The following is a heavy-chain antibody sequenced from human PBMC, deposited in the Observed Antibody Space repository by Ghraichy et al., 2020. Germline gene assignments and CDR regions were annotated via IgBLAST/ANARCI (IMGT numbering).Heavy chain of an antibody. J-gene: IGHJ3*02. V-gene: IGHV3-23*01. Sequence: GGSLRLSCAASGFTLSGYAMTWVRQPPEKGLEWVSTISIRGRETFYADSVKGRFTISRDTSKNTLFLQMNSLRVDDTAVYYCAKEANDMGVGGAFDIWGQGTMVTVSS. CDR2: ISIRGRET. CDR3: AKEANDMGVGGAFDI. CDR1: GFTLSGYA. D-gene: IGHD2-21*01.